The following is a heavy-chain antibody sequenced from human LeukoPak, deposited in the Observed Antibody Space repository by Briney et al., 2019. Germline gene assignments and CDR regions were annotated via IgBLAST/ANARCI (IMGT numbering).Heavy chain of an antibody. CDR3: ARDGTAAGLYFDL. V-gene: IGHV3-7*01. CDR2: IRQDGGEK. J-gene: IGHJ4*01. D-gene: IGHD6-13*01. Sequence: GGSLRLSCAVSGFTFTDYWMNWVRQAPGKGLEWVASIRQDGGEKYYVDSVKGRFTISRDNTKNSLYLQMSALRAEDTAIYYCARDGTAAGLYFDLWGQGTLVTVAS. CDR1: GFTFTDYW.